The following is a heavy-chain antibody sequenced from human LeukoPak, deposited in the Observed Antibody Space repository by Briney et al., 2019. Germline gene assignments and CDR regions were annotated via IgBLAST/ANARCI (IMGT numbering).Heavy chain of an antibody. CDR2: IIPIFGTA. J-gene: IGHJ4*02. V-gene: IGHV1-69*01. CDR3: AREGDRDGYNYDY. D-gene: IGHD5-24*01. Sequence: ASVKVSCKASGGTFSSYAISWVRQAPGQGLEWMGGIIPIFGTANYAQKFQGRVTITADESTSTAYMELSSLRSEDTAVYYCAREGDRDGYNYDYWGQGTLVTVSS. CDR1: GGTFSSYA.